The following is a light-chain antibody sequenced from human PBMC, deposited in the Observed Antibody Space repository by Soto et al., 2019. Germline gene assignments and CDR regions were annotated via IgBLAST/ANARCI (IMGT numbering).Light chain of an antibody. CDR1: QSVNSGY. Sequence: EIVLTQSPGTLSLSPGERATLSCRASQSVNSGYLAWYQQKPGQAPRLLISGASSRATGIPDRFSGSGSGTDFTLTISRLEPEDFAVYYCQQRSVWPLTFGGGTKVDIK. CDR3: QQRSVWPLT. V-gene: IGKV3D-20*02. J-gene: IGKJ4*01. CDR2: GAS.